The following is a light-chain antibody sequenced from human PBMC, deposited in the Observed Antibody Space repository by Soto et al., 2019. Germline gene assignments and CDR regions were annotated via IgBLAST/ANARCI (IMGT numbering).Light chain of an antibody. CDR2: VAS. J-gene: IGKJ4*01. V-gene: IGKV1-39*01. CDR3: QQTDSTPLT. CDR1: QSISVY. Sequence: DIQMTQSPSSLSAAVGDRVTITCRASQSISVYLNWYQQKPGKAPNLLIYVASNLQSGVPSRFSGSGSGTEFTLTINSLQHEDFATYYCQQTDSTPLTFGGGTKVDIK.